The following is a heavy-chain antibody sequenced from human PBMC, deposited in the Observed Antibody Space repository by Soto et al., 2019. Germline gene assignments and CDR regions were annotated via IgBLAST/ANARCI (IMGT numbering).Heavy chain of an antibody. Sequence: GGSLRLSCAASGFTVSSNYMSWVRQAPGKGLEWVSVIYSGGSTYYADSVKGRFTISRDNSKNTLYLQMNSLRAEDTAVYYCARWGAAQLGYYYYGMDVWGQGTTVTVSS. CDR2: IYSGGST. J-gene: IGHJ6*02. CDR3: ARWGAAQLGYYYYGMDV. CDR1: GFTVSSNY. V-gene: IGHV3-53*01. D-gene: IGHD6-6*01.